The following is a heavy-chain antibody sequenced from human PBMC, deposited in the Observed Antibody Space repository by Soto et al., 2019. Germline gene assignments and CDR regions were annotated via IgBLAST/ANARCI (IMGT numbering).Heavy chain of an antibody. CDR2: IKSKTDGGTT. V-gene: IGHV3-15*01. CDR1: EFTFSNAF. CDR3: TTEARFLEWIHLDYFDY. Sequence: GGALTLSGAAAEFTFSNAFVSWVLQAPGKGLEWVGRIKSKTDGGTTDYAAPVKGRFTISRDDSKNTLYLQMNSLKTEDTAVYYCTTEARFLEWIHLDYFDYWGQRTLVTVSS. D-gene: IGHD3-3*01. J-gene: IGHJ4*02.